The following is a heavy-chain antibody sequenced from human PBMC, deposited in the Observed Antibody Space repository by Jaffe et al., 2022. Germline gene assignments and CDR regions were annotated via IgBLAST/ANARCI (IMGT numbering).Heavy chain of an antibody. CDR1: GFTFGDYA. CDR2: IRSKAYGGTT. CDR3: TRDFEQWGPTEDYYYYYMDV. J-gene: IGHJ6*03. Sequence: EVQLVESGGGLVQPGRSLRLSCTASGFTFGDYAMSWVRQAPGKGLEWVGFIRSKAYGGTTEYAASVKGRFTISRDDSKSIAYLQMNSLKTEDTAVYYCTRDFEQWGPTEDYYYYYMDVWGKGTTVTVSS. D-gene: IGHD1-26*01. V-gene: IGHV3-49*04.